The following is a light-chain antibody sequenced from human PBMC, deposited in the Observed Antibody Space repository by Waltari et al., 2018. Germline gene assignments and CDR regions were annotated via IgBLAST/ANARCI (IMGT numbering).Light chain of an antibody. CDR2: DDN. Sequence: QPALTHPASVSGSPRQAITRSCPGTSRDVGNYNLVYWYQQYPGKAPKVMIYDDNRRPSGVSDRFSGSKSGNTASLTISGVQAEDEADYYCCSYAGSYTWVFGGGTKLTVL. V-gene: IGLV2-23*01. J-gene: IGLJ3*02. CDR1: SRDVGNYNL. CDR3: CSYAGSYTWV.